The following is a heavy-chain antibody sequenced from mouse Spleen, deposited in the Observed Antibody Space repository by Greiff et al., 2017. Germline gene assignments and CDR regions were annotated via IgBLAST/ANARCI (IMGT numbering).Heavy chain of an antibody. V-gene: IGHV1-15*01. CDR2: IDPETGGT. CDR3: TRGGMDY. Sequence: QVQLQQSGAELVRPGASVTLSCKASGYTFTDYEMHWVKQTPVHVLEWIGAIDPETGGTAYNQKFKGKAILTADKSSSTAYMELRSLTSEDSAVYYCTRGGMDYWGQGTSVTVSS. CDR1: GYTFTDYE. J-gene: IGHJ4*01.